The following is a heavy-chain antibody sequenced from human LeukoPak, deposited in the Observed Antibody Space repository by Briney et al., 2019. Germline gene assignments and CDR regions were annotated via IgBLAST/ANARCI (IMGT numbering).Heavy chain of an antibody. Sequence: SVKVSCKASGGTFSSYAISWVRQAPGQGLEWMGGIIPIFGTANYAQKFQGRVTITADESTSTAYMGLSSLRSEDTAVYYCARALRPEIEVVPAAIGSQNYYYYGMDVWGQGTTVTVSS. V-gene: IGHV1-69*13. CDR2: IIPIFGTA. CDR3: ARALRPEIEVVPAAIGSQNYYYYGMDV. CDR1: GGTFSSYA. D-gene: IGHD2-2*01. J-gene: IGHJ6*02.